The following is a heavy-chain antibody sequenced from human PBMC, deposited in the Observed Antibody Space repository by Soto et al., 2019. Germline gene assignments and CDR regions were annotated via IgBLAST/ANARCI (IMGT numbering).Heavy chain of an antibody. V-gene: IGHV3-66*01. CDR2: IYSGGSK. D-gene: IGHD6-6*01. CDR3: AREPEYSSTDDAFDI. Sequence: EVQLVESGGGLVQPGGSLRLSCAASGFTVSSNYMSWVRQAPGKGLEWVSVIYSGGSKYYADSVKGRFTISRDNSKNTLYLQMNSLRAEDTAVYYCAREPEYSSTDDAFDIWGQGTMVTVSS. CDR1: GFTVSSNY. J-gene: IGHJ3*02.